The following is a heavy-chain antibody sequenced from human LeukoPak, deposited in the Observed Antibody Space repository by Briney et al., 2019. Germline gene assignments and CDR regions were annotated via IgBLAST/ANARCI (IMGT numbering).Heavy chain of an antibody. CDR2: INPNSGGT. CDR3: AFLGYDAFDI. Sequence: ASVKVSCKASGYTFTSNKIHWVRQAPGQRLEWMGWINPNSGGTNYAQKFQGRVTMTRDTSISTAYMELSRLRSDDTAVYYCAFLGYDAFDIWGQGTMVTVSS. D-gene: IGHD7-27*01. CDR1: GYTFTSNK. J-gene: IGHJ3*02. V-gene: IGHV1-2*02.